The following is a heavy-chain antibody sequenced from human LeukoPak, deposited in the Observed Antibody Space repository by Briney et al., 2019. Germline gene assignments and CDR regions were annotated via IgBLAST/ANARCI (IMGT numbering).Heavy chain of an antibody. Sequence: ASVKVSCKASGGTFSSYAISWVRQAPGQGLEWMGWINPNSGGTNYAQKFQGRVTMTRDTSTSTVYMELSRLRSEDTAVYYCARGDHVRIYAESAFDIWGQGTKVTVSS. CDR3: ARGDHVRIYAESAFDI. D-gene: IGHD3-3*01. CDR2: INPNSGGT. J-gene: IGHJ3*02. V-gene: IGHV1-8*01. CDR1: GGTFSSYA.